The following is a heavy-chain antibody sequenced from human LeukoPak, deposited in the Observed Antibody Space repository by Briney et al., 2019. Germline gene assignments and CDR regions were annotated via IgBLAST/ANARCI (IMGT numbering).Heavy chain of an antibody. CDR3: ARSPTKRVPEDY. D-gene: IGHD2-2*01. Sequence: PSGTLSLTCTVSSDSIFTSNWWSWVRQPPGKGLEWIGQIFHSGSTSYSPSLKSRVTISMDKSKNQISLRLTSVTAADTAVYYCARSPTKRVPEDYWGQGTLVTVSS. J-gene: IGHJ4*02. V-gene: IGHV4-4*02. CDR1: SDSIFTSNW. CDR2: IFHSGST.